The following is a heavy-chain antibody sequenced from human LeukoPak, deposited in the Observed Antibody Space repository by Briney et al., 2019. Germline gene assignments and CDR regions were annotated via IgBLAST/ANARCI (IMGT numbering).Heavy chain of an antibody. D-gene: IGHD3-10*01. J-gene: IGHJ5*02. CDR3: ARGSMVRGVIRS. CDR1: GESFRGYY. V-gene: IGHV4-34*01. CDR2: INHNGST. Sequence: SETLSLTCAVYGESFRGYYWNWIRQPPGKGLEWIGEINHNGSTNYNPSLKSRVTISVDTSKNQFSLKLSSVTAADTAVYYCARGSMVRGVIRSWGQGTLVTVSS.